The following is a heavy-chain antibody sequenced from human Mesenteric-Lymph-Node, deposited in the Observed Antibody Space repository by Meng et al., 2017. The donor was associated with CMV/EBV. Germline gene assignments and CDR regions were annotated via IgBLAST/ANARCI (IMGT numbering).Heavy chain of an antibody. J-gene: IGHJ4*02. CDR1: GFTVSSNY. CDR2: ISDSRTNI. Sequence: GESLKISCAASGFTVSSNYMSWVRQAPGKGLEWVSSISDSRTNIYYADSVRGRFTISRDNAKNSLYLQMNSLRAEDTAVYYCARGKDRIAVAGGSLDYWGLGTLVTVSS. D-gene: IGHD6-19*01. CDR3: ARGKDRIAVAGGSLDY. V-gene: IGHV3-21*01.